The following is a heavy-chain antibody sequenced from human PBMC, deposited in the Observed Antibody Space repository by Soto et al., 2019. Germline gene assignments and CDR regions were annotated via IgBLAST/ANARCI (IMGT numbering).Heavy chain of an antibody. CDR2: IFYSGST. Sequence: QVQLQESGPGLVKPSQTLSLICTVSGGSINSGGYYWNWIRQHPGKGLEWIGYIFYSGSTYYNPFLRSRVTISADRSENQFPLNLSSVTAADTAVYFCGRGYRQSGYSSSWVFDYWGQGTLVNVPS. CDR3: GRGYRQSGYSSSWVFDY. J-gene: IGHJ4*02. D-gene: IGHD6-13*01. CDR1: GGSINSGGYY. V-gene: IGHV4-31*03.